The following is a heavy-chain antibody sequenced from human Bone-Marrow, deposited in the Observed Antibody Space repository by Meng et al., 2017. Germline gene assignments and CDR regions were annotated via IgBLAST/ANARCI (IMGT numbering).Heavy chain of an antibody. V-gene: IGHV4-31*03. Sequence: QVQLQESGPGLEKPSQTLSLNCTGPGGSISSSGYYWSWIRQHPGKGLEWIGYIYYSGTTYYNPSLKSRLTISVDMSKSQFSLRLSSVTAADTAVYYCVRLEGRLVGAIAYWGQGTLVTVSS. D-gene: IGHD1-26*01. CDR2: IYYSGTT. J-gene: IGHJ4*02. CDR3: VRLEGRLVGAIAY. CDR1: GGSISSSGYY.